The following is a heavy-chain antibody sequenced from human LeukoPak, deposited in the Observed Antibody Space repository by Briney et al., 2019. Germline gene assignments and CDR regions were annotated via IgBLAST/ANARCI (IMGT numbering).Heavy chain of an antibody. CDR2: IKQDEIEK. D-gene: IGHD2-15*01. J-gene: IGHJ4*02. Sequence: GGSLRLSCAASGFTFSSYWMSWVRQAPGKGLEWVANIKQDEIEKYFVDSVKGRFTLSRDNAKNSLYLQMNSLRAEDTAVYYCARGYCSGSSCYSGFYFDYWGQGALVTVSS. CDR3: ARGYCSGSSCYSGFYFDY. CDR1: GFTFSSYW. V-gene: IGHV3-7*01.